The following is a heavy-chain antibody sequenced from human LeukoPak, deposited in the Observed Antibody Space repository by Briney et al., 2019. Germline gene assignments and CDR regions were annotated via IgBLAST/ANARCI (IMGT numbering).Heavy chain of an antibody. J-gene: IGHJ5*02. Sequence: SETLSLTCTVSGGSISSYYWSWIRQPAGKGLEWIGRIYTSGSTNYNPSLKSRVTMSVDTSKNQFSLKLSSVTAADTAVYYRARDLAAAGTSRGFSWFDPWGQGTLVTVSS. D-gene: IGHD6-13*01. CDR2: IYTSGST. CDR1: GGSISSYY. V-gene: IGHV4-4*07. CDR3: ARDLAAAGTSRGFSWFDP.